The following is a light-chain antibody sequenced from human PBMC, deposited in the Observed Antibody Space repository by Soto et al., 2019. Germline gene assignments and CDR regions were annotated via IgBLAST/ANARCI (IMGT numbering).Light chain of an antibody. Sequence: EIVMTQSPATLSVSPGERATLSCRASQSVSSYLAWYQQKPGQAPRLLIYGASTRATGIPARFSGSGSGTEFTLTISTLQSEDFAIYYCQQYNNWPPITFGQGTRLEIK. V-gene: IGKV3-15*01. CDR2: GAS. J-gene: IGKJ5*01. CDR3: QQYNNWPPIT. CDR1: QSVSSY.